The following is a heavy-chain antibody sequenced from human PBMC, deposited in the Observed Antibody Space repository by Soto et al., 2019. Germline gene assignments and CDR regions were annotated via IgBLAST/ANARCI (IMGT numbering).Heavy chain of an antibody. CDR2: ISGSGIST. D-gene: IGHD4-4*01. CDR1: GFTFSTYP. V-gene: IGHV3-23*01. J-gene: IGHJ6*02. Sequence: GCRRRSGAASGFTFSTYPMNWVRQAPGKGLEWVSGISGSGISTYYADSVKGRFTISRDNSKNTVFLQMNSLRAEDTAVYYCAKPPVITASYYYYDMDVWGQGTTVTVS. CDR3: AKPPVITASYYYYDMDV.